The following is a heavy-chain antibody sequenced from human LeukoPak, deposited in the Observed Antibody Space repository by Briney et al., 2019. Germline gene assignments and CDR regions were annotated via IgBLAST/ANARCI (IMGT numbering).Heavy chain of an antibody. CDR2: IYTSGST. CDR3: ARVGFNQLLALDAFDI. D-gene: IGHD2-2*01. J-gene: IGHJ3*02. Sequence: KPSETLSLTCSVSGDSISSYYWSWIRQPAGKGLEWIGRIYTSGSTNYNPSLKSRVTISVDTSKNQFSLKLSSVTAADTAVYYCARVGFNQLLALDAFDIWGQGTMVTVSS. CDR1: GDSISSYY. V-gene: IGHV4-4*07.